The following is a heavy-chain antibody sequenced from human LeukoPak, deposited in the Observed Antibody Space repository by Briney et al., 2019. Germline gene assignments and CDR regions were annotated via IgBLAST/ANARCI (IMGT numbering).Heavy chain of an antibody. CDR2: INPSGGST. V-gene: IGHV1-46*01. CDR1: GYTFTSYY. Sequence: PGASVKVSCKASGYTFTSYYMHWVRQAPGQGLEWMGIINPSGGSTSYAQKFQGRVTMTRDTSTSTVYMELSSLRSEDTAVYYCARDVSSGYYNDAFDIWGQGTMVTVSS. CDR3: ARDVSSGYYNDAFDI. J-gene: IGHJ3*02. D-gene: IGHD3-22*01.